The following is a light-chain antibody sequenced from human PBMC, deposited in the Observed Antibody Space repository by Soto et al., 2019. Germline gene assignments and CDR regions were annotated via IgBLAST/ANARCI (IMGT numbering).Light chain of an antibody. Sequence: EIVLTQSPGALSLAPGERATLSCGASQSVSSSYLAWYQQKPGQAPRLLIYGASTRATGIPDRFSGSGSGTDFTLTISRLEPEDFGVYYCQQYGSSPRTFGQGTKV. CDR2: GAS. CDR1: QSVSSSY. V-gene: IGKV3-20*01. J-gene: IGKJ1*01. CDR3: QQYGSSPRT.